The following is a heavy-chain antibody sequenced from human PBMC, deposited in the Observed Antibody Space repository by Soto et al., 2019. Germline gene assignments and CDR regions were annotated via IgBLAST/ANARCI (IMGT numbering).Heavy chain of an antibody. J-gene: IGHJ6*02. V-gene: IGHV4-59*01. D-gene: IGHD2-2*01. CDR3: ARVACSSTSCSMDV. CDR1: GGSISSYY. Sequence: SETLSLTCTVSGGSISSYYWSWIRQPPGKGLEWIGYIYYSGSTNYNPSLKSRVTISVDTSKNQISLKLSSVTAADTAVYYCARVACSSTSCSMDVWGQGTTVTVSS. CDR2: IYYSGST.